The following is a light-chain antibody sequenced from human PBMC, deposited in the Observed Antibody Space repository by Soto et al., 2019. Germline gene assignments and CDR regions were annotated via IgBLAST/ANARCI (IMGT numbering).Light chain of an antibody. J-gene: IGKJ3*01. Sequence: EIVLTQSPGTLSLSPGDRATLFCRASQSVSNSYLAWYHQKPGQAPRLLIYGASVRVTGIPDRFSGSGSGTYLSLTISRLEPEGFAVYYCHLYGSSPPFTFGPGTKVDIK. CDR2: GAS. V-gene: IGKV3-20*01. CDR3: HLYGSSPPFT. CDR1: QSVSNSY.